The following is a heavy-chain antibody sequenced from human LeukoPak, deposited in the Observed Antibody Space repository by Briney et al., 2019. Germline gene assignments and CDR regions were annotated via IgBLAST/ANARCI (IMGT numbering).Heavy chain of an antibody. J-gene: IGHJ3*02. CDR1: GGSTSSCNYY. D-gene: IGHD3-22*01. CDR2: IYYSGST. V-gene: IGHV4-39*01. Sequence: SETLSLTCTVSGGSTSSCNYYWSRIPPPPGKGREWNGGIYYSGSTYYNPSLKSRVTISVDSSKNQFSLRLSSVTAADTAVYYCARQVSYDSSGYSRAFDIWGQGTMVTVSS. CDR3: ARQVSYDSSGYSRAFDI.